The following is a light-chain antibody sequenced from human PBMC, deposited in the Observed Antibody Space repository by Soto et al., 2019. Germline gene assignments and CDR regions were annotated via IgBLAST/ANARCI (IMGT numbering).Light chain of an antibody. Sequence: EIVWTQSPATLSLSPGERATLSCRASQSVRSYLAWYQQKPGQAHRLLIYDASNRATGIPARFSGSGSVTDFTLTISRLEPEDFVVYYCPHSANPPQPYGQGTKVDIK. CDR1: QSVRSY. CDR2: DAS. J-gene: IGKJ2*01. CDR3: PHSANPPQP. V-gene: IGKV3-11*01.